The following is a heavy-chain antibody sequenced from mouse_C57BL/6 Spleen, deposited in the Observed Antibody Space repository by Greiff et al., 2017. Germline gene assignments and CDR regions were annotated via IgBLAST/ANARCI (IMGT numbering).Heavy chain of an antibody. Sequence: QVHLQQPGAELVKPGASVKMSCKASGYPFTSYWITWVKQRPGQGLEWIGDIYPGSGSTNYTEKFKSKATLTVDTSSSTAYMQLSSLTSEDAAVDYCARNEIRRRRYFDFWGQGTTLTVSS. CDR1: GYPFTSYW. J-gene: IGHJ2*01. D-gene: IGHD3-2*02. CDR3: ARNEIRRRRYFDF. V-gene: IGHV1-55*01. CDR2: IYPGSGST.